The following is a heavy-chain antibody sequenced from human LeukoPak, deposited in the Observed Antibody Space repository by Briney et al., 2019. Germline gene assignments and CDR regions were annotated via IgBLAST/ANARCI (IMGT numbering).Heavy chain of an antibody. CDR3: ARERSAVNALRYYYYYYMDV. CDR1: GGSFSGYY. Sequence: SETLSLTCAVYGGSFSGYYWSWIRQPPGKGLEWIGEINHSGSTSYNPSLKSRVTISVDTSKNQFSLKLSSVTAADTAVYYCARERSAVNALRYYYYYYMDVWGEGTTVTVSS. D-gene: IGHD2-2*01. V-gene: IGHV4-34*01. CDR2: INHSGST. J-gene: IGHJ6*03.